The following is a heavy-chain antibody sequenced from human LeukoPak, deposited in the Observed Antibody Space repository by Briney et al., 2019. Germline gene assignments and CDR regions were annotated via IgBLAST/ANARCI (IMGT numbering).Heavy chain of an antibody. J-gene: IGHJ4*02. V-gene: IGHV4-4*07. CDR3: ALSFTLDYFDY. Sequence: PSETLSLTCTVSGGSISSHYWSWIRQPAGKGLEWIGRIYASGSTTYNPSLKRRVTMSVDTSKTQFSVNLSALTAANTAMYYCALSFTLDYFDYWGQGTLVTVSS. CDR1: GGSISSHY. CDR2: IYASGST. D-gene: IGHD2/OR15-2a*01.